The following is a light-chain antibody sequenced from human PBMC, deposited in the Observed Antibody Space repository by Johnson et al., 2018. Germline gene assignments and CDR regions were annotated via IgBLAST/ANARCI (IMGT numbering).Light chain of an antibody. J-gene: IGLJ1*01. Sequence: QSVLTQPPSVSAAPGQKVTISCSGSSSNIGNNYVSWYQQLPGTAPKLLIYENNKRPSGIPDRFSGSKSGTSATQGITGLKPGDEADYYCGTWDSSLSAGNVFGTGTKVTVL. CDR2: ENN. CDR3: GTWDSSLSAGNV. V-gene: IGLV1-51*02. CDR1: SSNIGNNY.